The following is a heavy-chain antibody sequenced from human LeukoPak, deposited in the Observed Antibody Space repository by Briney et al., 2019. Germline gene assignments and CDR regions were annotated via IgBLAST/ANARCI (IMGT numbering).Heavy chain of an antibody. J-gene: IGHJ4*02. CDR1: GGSFSGYY. CDR2: INNSGST. D-gene: IGHD4-17*01. CDR3: ARDVTRRIRKYYFDY. V-gene: IGHV4-34*01. Sequence: PSETLSLTCAVYGGSFSGYYWSLLRQPPGKGLEWIGEINNSGSTNYNPSLKSRVTISVDTSKNQFSLKLSSVTAADTAVYYCARDVTRRIRKYYFDYWGQGTLVTVSS.